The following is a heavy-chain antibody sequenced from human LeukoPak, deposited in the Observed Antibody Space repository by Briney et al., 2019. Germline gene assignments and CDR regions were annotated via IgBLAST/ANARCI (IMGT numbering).Heavy chain of an antibody. V-gene: IGHV6-1*01. Sequence: SQTLSLTCAISGDGVSSNSVGWYWIRQSPSRGLEWLGRTYYRSKWYTDYAVSVKSRITINPDTSKNQLFLHLSSVTAEDTAVYYCARVSFAITGTIDYWGQGTLVTVSS. CDR1: GDGVSSNSVG. CDR3: ARVSFAITGTIDY. CDR2: TYYRSKWYT. J-gene: IGHJ4*02. D-gene: IGHD1-7*01.